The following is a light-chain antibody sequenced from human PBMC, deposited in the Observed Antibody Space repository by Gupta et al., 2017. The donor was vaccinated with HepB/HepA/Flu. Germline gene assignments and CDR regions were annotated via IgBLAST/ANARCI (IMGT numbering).Light chain of an antibody. V-gene: IGLV7-46*01. CDR2: DTS. CDR1: PGAVTIGHY. J-gene: IGLJ3*02. Sequence: QAVLTQEPSLTVSPGGTVTLTCSSRPGAVTIGHYPYWFQQKPGHAPRTRMLDTSNRHSWTPARFSGALLGGKAALTLSGVQPEEEADYSCFLLYKGAWVCGGGTKLTVL. CDR3: FLLYKGAWV.